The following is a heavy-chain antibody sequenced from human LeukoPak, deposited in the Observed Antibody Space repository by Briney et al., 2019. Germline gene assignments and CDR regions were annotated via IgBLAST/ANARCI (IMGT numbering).Heavy chain of an antibody. CDR3: ARGFYLQL. CDR2: IYYSGST. V-gene: IGHV4-59*01. J-gene: IGHJ4*02. CDR1: GDSISTYY. D-gene: IGHD2-2*01. Sequence: SETLSLTCTVSGDSISTYYWSWIRQPPGKGLEWIGYIYYSGSTNYNPSLKSRVTISVDTSKNQFSLKVSSVTAADTAVYYCARGFYLQLWGQGTLVTVSS.